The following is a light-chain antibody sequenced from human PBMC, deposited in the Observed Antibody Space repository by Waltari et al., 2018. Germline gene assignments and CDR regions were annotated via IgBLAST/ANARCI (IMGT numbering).Light chain of an antibody. CDR3: FSYAGRATGV. CDR1: SSDVGKYNL. CDR2: EGS. Sequence: QSALPQPAPVSGSPGQSITISCTGTSSDVGKYNLVSWYQQHPGQAPKLMIYEGSQRPSGVSDRFSGSKSGNTASLTIAGLQAEDEADYYCFSYAGRATGVFGGGTKLTVL. V-gene: IGLV2-23*01. J-gene: IGLJ2*01.